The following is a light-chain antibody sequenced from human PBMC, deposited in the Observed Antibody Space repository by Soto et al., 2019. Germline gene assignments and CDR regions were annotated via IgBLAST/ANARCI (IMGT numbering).Light chain of an antibody. J-gene: IGLJ2*01. CDR1: SNDVGAFDY. Sequence: QSVGTQPDSVSASPGPSISLSCTGTSNDVGAFDYVSWYQQHPGKAPKLIIFEVFNRPSGVSTRFSGSKSGSTASLTISGLQAEDEADYFCSSYTTKNAHVFGGGTKSPS. CDR3: SSYTTKNAHV. V-gene: IGLV2-14*01. CDR2: EVF.